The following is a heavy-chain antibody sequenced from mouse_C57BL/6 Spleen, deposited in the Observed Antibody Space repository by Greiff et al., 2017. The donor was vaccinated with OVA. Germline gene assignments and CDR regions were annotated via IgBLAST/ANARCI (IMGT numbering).Heavy chain of an antibody. CDR1: GFNIKDYY. Sequence: VQLQQSGAELVKPGASVKLSCTASGFNIKDYYMHWVKQRTEQGLEWIGRIDPEDGETKYAPTFQGKATITADTSSNTAYLQLSSLTSEDTAVYYCARADYYGSSPYWYFDVWGTGTTVTVSS. D-gene: IGHD1-1*01. V-gene: IGHV14-2*01. CDR2: IDPEDGET. CDR3: ARADYYGSSPYWYFDV. J-gene: IGHJ1*03.